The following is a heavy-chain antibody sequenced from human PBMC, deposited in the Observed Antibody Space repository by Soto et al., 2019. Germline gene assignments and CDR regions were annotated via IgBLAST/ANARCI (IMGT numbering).Heavy chain of an antibody. CDR1: GFTFSSSA. V-gene: IGHV3-23*01. CDR3: AKSGPTNFFDF. CDR2: ISDGGRFT. D-gene: IGHD1-26*01. J-gene: IGHJ4*01. Sequence: GGSLRLSCAVSGFTFSSSAMNWVRQAPGKGLEWVSAISDGGRFTYYTDSVKGRFTVSRDDPKNTLYLQMNSLRAEDTAIYYCAKSGPTNFFDFWGHGTLVTVS.